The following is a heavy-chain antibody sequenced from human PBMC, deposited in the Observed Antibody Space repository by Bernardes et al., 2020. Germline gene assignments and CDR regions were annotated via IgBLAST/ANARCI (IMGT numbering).Heavy chain of an antibody. CDR3: AKGTYCSGGSCSYYYYMDV. V-gene: IGHV3-23*01. D-gene: IGHD2-15*01. CDR1: GFTFSSYA. CDR2: ISGSGTST. Sequence: GGSLRLSCAASGFTFSSYAMSWVRQAPGKGLEWVSGISGSGTSTYYADSVKGRFTISRDNSKNTLYLQMNCLRVEDTAVYYCAKGTYCSGGSCSYYYYMDVWGKGTTVTVSS. J-gene: IGHJ6*03.